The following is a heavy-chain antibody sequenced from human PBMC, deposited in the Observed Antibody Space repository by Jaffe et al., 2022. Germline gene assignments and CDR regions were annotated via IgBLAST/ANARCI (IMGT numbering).Heavy chain of an antibody. V-gene: IGHV3-30*02. CDR3: AKDRGGVATIRQIGAFDI. Sequence: QVQLVESGGGVVQPGGSLRLSCAASGFTFSSYGMHWVRQAPGKGLEWVAFIRYDGSNKYYADSVKGRFTISRDNSKNTLYLQMNSLRAEDTAVYYCAKDRGGVATIRQIGAFDIWGQGTMVTVSS. J-gene: IGHJ3*02. CDR2: IRYDGSNK. CDR1: GFTFSSYG. D-gene: IGHD5-12*01.